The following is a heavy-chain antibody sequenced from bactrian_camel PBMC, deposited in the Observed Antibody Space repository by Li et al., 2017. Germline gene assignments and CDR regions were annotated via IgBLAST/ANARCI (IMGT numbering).Heavy chain of an antibody. CDR3: AAAGPLCSGSCYTPCRSFGD. CDR2: IDTNGKA. Sequence: VQLVESGGGSVPPGGSVRLSCAASGNTYNLNCLGWFRQAPGKEREVVATIDTNGKAVYTDSVKGRFTILRGDLKNSLYLQMNSLQPDDAAVYYCAAAGPLCSGSCYTPCRSFGDWGQGTQVTVS. V-gene: IGHV3S53*01. J-gene: IGHJ4*01. D-gene: IGHD2*01. CDR1: GNTYNLNC.